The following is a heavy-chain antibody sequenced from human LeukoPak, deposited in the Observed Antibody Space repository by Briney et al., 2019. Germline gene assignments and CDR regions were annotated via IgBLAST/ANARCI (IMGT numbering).Heavy chain of an antibody. J-gene: IGHJ5*02. D-gene: IGHD6-25*01. CDR3: ARRLATQNKTWFDP. Sequence: SETLSLTCTVSGGSISNYYWGWIRQPPGKGLEWIGYIYYSGSTNYNPSLKSRVTISIDTSKNQFSLKLGSVTAADTAVYYCARRLATQNKTWFDPWGQGALVTVSS. CDR1: GGSISNYY. CDR2: IYYSGST. V-gene: IGHV4-59*01.